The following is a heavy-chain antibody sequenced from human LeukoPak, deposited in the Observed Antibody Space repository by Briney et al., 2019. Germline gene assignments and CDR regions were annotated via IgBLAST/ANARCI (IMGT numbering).Heavy chain of an antibody. CDR2: IYSSGST. V-gene: IGHV4-61*02. J-gene: IGHJ3*02. Sequence: PSQTLSLTCTVSGGSISSGSYYWTWIRQPAGKGLEWIGRIYSSGSTNDNPSFKSRVTISVDTSKNQFSLKLSSVTAADTAVYYCARLRQRGYSYGPNAFDIWGQGTMVTVSS. CDR1: GGSISSGSYY. D-gene: IGHD5-18*01. CDR3: ARLRQRGYSYGPNAFDI.